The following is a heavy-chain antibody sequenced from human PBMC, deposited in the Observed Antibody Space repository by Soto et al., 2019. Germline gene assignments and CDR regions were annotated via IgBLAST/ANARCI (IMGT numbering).Heavy chain of an antibody. CDR1: GFTFRNAW. V-gene: IGHV3-15*01. Sequence: EVELGESGGGLVKPGGPLTLYCEGSGFTFRNAWMSWVRQAHVRVLAWVGRIKGKSDGETTDYAVPVKGRFTISRDDAKNTFYLRMSSLKSEDTAVYYCNTARILCCGEYTFAMDVWGQGTPVTVSS. D-gene: IGHD3-10*01. CDR2: IKGKSDGETT. CDR3: NTARILCCGEYTFAMDV. J-gene: IGHJ6*02.